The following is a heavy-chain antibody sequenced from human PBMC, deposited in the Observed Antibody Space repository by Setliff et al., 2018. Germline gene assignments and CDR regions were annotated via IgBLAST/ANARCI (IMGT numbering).Heavy chain of an antibody. Sequence: ASVKVSCKTSGYTFISYGISWVRQAPGQGLEWMGWINPRDGGSHLPQRLKGRVTMTRDTSKRIVYMELRSLTSDDTAVYYCARDPTGSDFVFSYFFDVWGKGTTVTVSS. V-gene: IGHV1-18*01. D-gene: IGHD3-10*01. CDR2: INPRDGGS. CDR3: ARDPTGSDFVFSYFFDV. CDR1: GYTFISYG. J-gene: IGHJ6*03.